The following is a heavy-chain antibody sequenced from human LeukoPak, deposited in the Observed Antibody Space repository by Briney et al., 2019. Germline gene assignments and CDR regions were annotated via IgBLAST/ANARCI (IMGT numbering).Heavy chain of an antibody. CDR2: ISSGSDAV. J-gene: IGHJ4*02. CDR1: GFTFSSYS. Sequence: GGSLRLSCAASGFTFSSYSMNWVRQAPAKGLEWVACISSGSDAVFYADSVRGRFTISRDNAKSSLYLQVNSQRCEDTAVYYCARDSSGWGYFDYWGQGTLVTVSS. V-gene: IGHV3-21*01. D-gene: IGHD6-19*01. CDR3: ARDSSGWGYFDY.